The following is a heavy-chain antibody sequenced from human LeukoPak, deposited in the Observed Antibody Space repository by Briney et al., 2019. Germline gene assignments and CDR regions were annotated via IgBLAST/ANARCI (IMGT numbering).Heavy chain of an antibody. CDR2: INWNGDGT. V-gene: IGHV3-20*04. CDR1: GFTFDDYG. CDR3: ARGNWFDP. Sequence: GGSLRLSCAASGFTFDDYGMSWVRHAPGKGLEWVSSINWNGDGTGYAQSVKGRFTISRDNAKNSLYLQMNSLRAEDTAVYYCARGNWFDPWGQGTLVTVSS. J-gene: IGHJ5*02.